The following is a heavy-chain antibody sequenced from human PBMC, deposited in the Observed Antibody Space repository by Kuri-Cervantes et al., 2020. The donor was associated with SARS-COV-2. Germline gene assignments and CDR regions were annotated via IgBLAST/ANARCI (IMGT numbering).Heavy chain of an antibody. J-gene: IGHJ6*02. V-gene: IGHV3-30-3*01. CDR2: ISYDGSNK. D-gene: IGHD7-27*01. Sequence: GGSLRLSCAASGFTFSSCAMHWVRLAPGKGLEWVAVISYDGSNKYYADSVKGRFTISRDDSKNTLYLQMNSLRAEDTAVYYCARSTWGSGHYYGMDVWGQGTTVTVSS. CDR1: GFTFSSCA. CDR3: ARSTWGSGHYYGMDV.